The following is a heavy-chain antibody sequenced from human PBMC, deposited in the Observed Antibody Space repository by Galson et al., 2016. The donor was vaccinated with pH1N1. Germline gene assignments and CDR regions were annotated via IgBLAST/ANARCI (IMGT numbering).Heavy chain of an antibody. D-gene: IGHD3-9*01. V-gene: IGHV4-30-4*08. CDR1: NGSISSGDYF. CDR2: IYYSGNT. Sequence: LSFTCTVSNGSISSGDYFWSWIRQPPGKGLEWIGYIYYSGNTYYTPSLKSRFTISLDTSKNQFSLRLTSVTATDTAIYYCARGRDYDILTGSSYYFDCWGQGTLVTVSS. J-gene: IGHJ4*02. CDR3: ARGRDYDILTGSSYYFDC.